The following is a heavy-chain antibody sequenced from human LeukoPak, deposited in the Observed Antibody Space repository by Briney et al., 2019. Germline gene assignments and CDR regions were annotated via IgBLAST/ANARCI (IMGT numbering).Heavy chain of an antibody. D-gene: IGHD6-19*01. CDR2: ISSSSSYI. CDR1: GFTFDDYA. J-gene: IGHJ4*02. Sequence: GGSLRLSCAASGFTFDDYAMHWVRQAPGKGLEWVSSISSSSSYIYYADSVKGRFSLSRDNAMNSLYLQLNSLTAEDTAVYYCARGDKSSGWYFFDYWGQGTLVTVSS. V-gene: IGHV3-21*01. CDR3: ARGDKSSGWYFFDY.